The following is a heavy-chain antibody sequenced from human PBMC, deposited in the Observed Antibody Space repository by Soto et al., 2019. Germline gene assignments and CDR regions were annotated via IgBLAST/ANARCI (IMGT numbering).Heavy chain of an antibody. Sequence: QVQLQESGPRLVKPSQTLSLTCTVSGGSISSGNYYWSWIRQPPGKGLEWIGYIYYSGSTNYNPSLKSRVTISVDTSKNQFSLKLSSVTAADTAVYYCAREKRCSSTSCFLNYYYYGMDVWGQGTTVTVSS. CDR3: AREKRCSSTSCFLNYYYYGMDV. CDR2: IYYSGST. V-gene: IGHV4-30-4*01. D-gene: IGHD2-2*01. J-gene: IGHJ6*02. CDR1: GGSISSGNYY.